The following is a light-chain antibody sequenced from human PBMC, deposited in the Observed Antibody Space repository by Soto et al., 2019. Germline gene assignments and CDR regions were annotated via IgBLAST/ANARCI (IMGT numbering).Light chain of an antibody. Sequence: QSVLTQPPSASGTPGQRVTVSCSGTYSNIGINDVHWYRQLSGTAPQILIYDTSQRATGVPDRFSGSRSGTSASLDISGLQTEDEADYHCAAWDDSLNGPAFGGGTKVTVL. V-gene: IGLV1-44*01. CDR3: AAWDDSLNGPA. J-gene: IGLJ2*01. CDR1: YSNIGIND. CDR2: DTS.